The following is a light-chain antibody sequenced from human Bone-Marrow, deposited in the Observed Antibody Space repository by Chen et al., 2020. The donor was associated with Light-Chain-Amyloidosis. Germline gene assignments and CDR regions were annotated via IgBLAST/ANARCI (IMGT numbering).Light chain of an antibody. V-gene: IGKV3-15*01. Sequence: EIVMTQSPATLSVSPGERATLSCRASQSVSSNLAWYQQKPGQAPRLLIYGASTGATGIPARFIGSGSGTEFTLTISSLQSEDFAVYYCQQYNNWPITVGQGTRLAIK. J-gene: IGKJ5*01. CDR3: QQYNNWPIT. CDR1: QSVSSN. CDR2: GAS.